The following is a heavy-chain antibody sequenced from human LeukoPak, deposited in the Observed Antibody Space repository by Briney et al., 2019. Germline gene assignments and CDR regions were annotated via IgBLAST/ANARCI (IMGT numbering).Heavy chain of an antibody. CDR1: GYTFTSYY. V-gene: IGHV1-46*01. D-gene: IGHD2-2*01. CDR2: INPSGGST. J-gene: IGHJ5*02. CDR3: AGEEVPAATKKFDP. Sequence: ASVTVSCTASGYTFTSYYMHWVRQAPGQGLEWMGIINPSGGSTSYAQKFQGRVTMTRDTSTSTVYMELSSLRSEDTAVYYCAGEEVPAATKKFDPWGQGTLVTVSS.